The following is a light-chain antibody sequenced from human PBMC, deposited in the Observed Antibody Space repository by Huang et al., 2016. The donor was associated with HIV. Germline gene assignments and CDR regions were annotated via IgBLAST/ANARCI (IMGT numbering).Light chain of an antibody. CDR1: QDTSNY. Sequence: DIQMTQSPSSLSASVGDRVTLTCQASQDTSNYLNWYQKKPGKPPRLLIYDASKVESGVPSRFSGSGSGTDFTFTISSLQPDDFATYYCQQYDNLPGTFGQGTRLDIK. V-gene: IGKV1-33*01. CDR3: QQYDNLPGT. CDR2: DAS. J-gene: IGKJ5*01.